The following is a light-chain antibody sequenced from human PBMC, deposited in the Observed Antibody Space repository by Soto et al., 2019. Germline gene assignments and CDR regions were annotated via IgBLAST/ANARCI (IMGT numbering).Light chain of an antibody. CDR2: DAS. CDR1: QSISSW. CDR3: QQYQSYSRT. Sequence: DIQITQSPSTLSASVGDRVTITCRASQSISSWLAWYQQKPGKAPKLLIYDASSLESGVPSRFSGSGSGTEFTLTISSLKPDDFETYYCQQYQSYSRTFGQGTKVDIK. V-gene: IGKV1-5*01. J-gene: IGKJ1*01.